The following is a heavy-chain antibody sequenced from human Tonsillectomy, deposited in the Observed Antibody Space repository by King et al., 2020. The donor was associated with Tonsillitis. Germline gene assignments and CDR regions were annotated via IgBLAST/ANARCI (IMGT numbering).Heavy chain of an antibody. J-gene: IGHJ6*02. D-gene: IGHD3-10*01. CDR3: ASVLFGESHPDYYYGMDV. Sequence: VQLVESGGGVVQPGRSLRLSCAASGFTFSSYAIHWVRQAPGKGLEWMSVISYDGNNKYYADSVKGRFTISRDNSKNTLYLQMNSLRAEDTAVYYCASVLFGESHPDYYYGMDVWGQGTPVTVSS. CDR1: GFTFSSYA. CDR2: ISYDGNNK. V-gene: IGHV3-30-3*01.